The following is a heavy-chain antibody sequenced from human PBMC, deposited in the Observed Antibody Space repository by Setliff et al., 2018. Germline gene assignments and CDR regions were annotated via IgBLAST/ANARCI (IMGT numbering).Heavy chain of an antibody. V-gene: IGHV3-23*01. CDR1: AFTFSRYA. Sequence: GGSLRLSCAASAFTFSRYAMSWVRQSPGKGLEWVSAISGSGGSTYYADSVKGRFTISRDNSKNTLYLQMDSLRDDDTAVYYCAKPTQGQLALGAWGQGTLVTVSS. CDR3: AKPTQGQLALGA. CDR2: ISGSGGST. D-gene: IGHD1-1*01. J-gene: IGHJ5*02.